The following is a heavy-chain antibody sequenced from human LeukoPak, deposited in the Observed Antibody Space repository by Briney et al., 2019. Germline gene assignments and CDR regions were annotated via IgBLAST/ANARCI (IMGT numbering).Heavy chain of an antibody. V-gene: IGHV1-18*01. CDR1: GYTFTSYG. D-gene: IGHD2-2*01. CDR2: ISAYNGNT. CDR3: AKGRGSTSIYEF. J-gene: IGHJ4*02. Sequence: ASVKVSCKASGYTFTSYGITWVRQAPGQGLEWMGWISAYNGNTNYAQKLQGRVTMTTDTSTSTAYMELRSLRSDDTAAYYCAKGRGSTSIYEFWGQGTLVTVSS.